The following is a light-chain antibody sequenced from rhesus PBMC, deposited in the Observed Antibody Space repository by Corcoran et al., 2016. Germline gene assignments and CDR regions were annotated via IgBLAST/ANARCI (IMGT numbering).Light chain of an antibody. CDR3: QHGYGIPLT. CDR1: QGISNN. V-gene: IGKV1S17*01. J-gene: IGKJ4*01. CDR2: AAS. Sequence: DIQMTQSPSSLSASVGDRVTITCQASQGISNNLVWYQQKPGKVPKLLIYAASTLQSGVPSRFSGSGSWTDFTLTISSLLPEDFATYYCQHGYGIPLTFGGGTKVEIK.